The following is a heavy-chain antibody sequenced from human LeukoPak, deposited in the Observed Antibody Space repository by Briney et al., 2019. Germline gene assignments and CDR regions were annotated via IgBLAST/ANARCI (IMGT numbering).Heavy chain of an antibody. CDR1: GASISSYY. V-gene: IGHV4-59*01. CDR2: IYYSRST. D-gene: IGHD4-17*01. Sequence: SETLSLTCTVSGASISSYYWSWIRQPPGKGLEWIGYIYYSRSTNYKPSLKSRITISVDTSKNQFSLNLSSVTAADTAVYYCARGYGNFDYWGQGTLVTVSS. J-gene: IGHJ4*02. CDR3: ARGYGNFDY.